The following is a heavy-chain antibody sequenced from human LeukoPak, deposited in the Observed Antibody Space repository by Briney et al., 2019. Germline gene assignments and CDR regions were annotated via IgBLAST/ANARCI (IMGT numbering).Heavy chain of an antibody. CDR2: ISYDGSNK. J-gene: IGHJ4*02. V-gene: IGHV3-30*03. CDR1: GFTFSSYW. Sequence: GGSLRLSCAASGFTFSSYWMSWVRQAPGKGLEWVAVISYDGSNKYYADSVKGRFTISRDNSKNTLYLQMNSLRAEDAAVYYCASEKTNIRPGPYSGTNYWGQGTLVTVSS. CDR3: ASEKTNIRPGPYSGTNY. D-gene: IGHD5-12*01.